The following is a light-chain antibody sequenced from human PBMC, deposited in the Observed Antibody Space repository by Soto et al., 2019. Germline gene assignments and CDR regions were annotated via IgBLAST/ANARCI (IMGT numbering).Light chain of an antibody. Sequence: QSALTQPASVSGSPGQSIPISCTGTSSDVGSYNLVSWYQQHPGTAPKLMIYEDNKRASGVSNRFSGSTSGITASLTISVLQAEDEADYYCCSYAGSSTWVFGGGTKVTVL. CDR2: EDN. V-gene: IGLV2-23*01. CDR3: CSYAGSSTWV. CDR1: SSDVGSYNL. J-gene: IGLJ3*02.